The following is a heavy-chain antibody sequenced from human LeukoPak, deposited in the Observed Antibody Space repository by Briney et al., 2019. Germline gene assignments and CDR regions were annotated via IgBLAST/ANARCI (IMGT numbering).Heavy chain of an antibody. CDR2: INPNSGVS. V-gene: IGHV1-2*02. CDR1: GYSFTGYY. J-gene: IGHJ4*02. D-gene: IGHD6-13*01. CDR3: ARDTPLGRESGTWSFDY. Sequence: ASVKVSCKTSGYSFTGYYMQWVRQAPGQGLEWMGWINPNSGVSNYAQKFQGRVTMTTDTSISTAYMELSRLRSDDTAVYYCARDTPLGRESGTWSFDYWGQGTLVTVSS.